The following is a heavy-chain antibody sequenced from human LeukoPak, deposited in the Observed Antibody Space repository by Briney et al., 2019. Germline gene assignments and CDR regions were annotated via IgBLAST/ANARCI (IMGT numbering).Heavy chain of an antibody. Sequence: GGSLRLSCAASGFTFSSYEMNWVRQAPGKGLEWVSYISSSGSTIYYADSVKGRFTISRDNAKNSLYLQINSRKAEDTAVYYCAINPDYDFGRGYYTGPDYWGQGTLVTVSS. V-gene: IGHV3-48*03. D-gene: IGHD3-3*01. CDR2: ISSSGSTI. J-gene: IGHJ4*02. CDR3: AINPDYDFGRGYYTGPDY. CDR1: GFTFSSYE.